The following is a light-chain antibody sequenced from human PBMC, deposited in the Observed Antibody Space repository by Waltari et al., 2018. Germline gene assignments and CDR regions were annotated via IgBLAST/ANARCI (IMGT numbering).Light chain of an antibody. Sequence: IVLTQPPGTLSLSPGERATLSCRARQSVSSGSLACDQQKPGQAPSPLIYGASSRATGIPDRISGSASGTDFSLSNSRLEPVDLAVYYGQQYSSLPLTFDPATKVTLK. J-gene: IGKJ3*01. V-gene: IGKV3-20*01. CDR3: QQYSSLPLT. CDR1: QSVSSGS. CDR2: GAS.